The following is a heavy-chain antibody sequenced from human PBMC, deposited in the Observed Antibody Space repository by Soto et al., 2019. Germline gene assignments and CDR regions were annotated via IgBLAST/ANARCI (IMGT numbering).Heavy chain of an antibody. Sequence: SETLSLTCTVSGGSISSGGYYWSWIRQQPGKGLEGFGYIYYSGSTYYNPSLKSRVTISVDTSKNQFSLKLSSVTAADTAVYYCARTSFAMVRGVRDYYYYYMDVWGKGTTVTVSS. D-gene: IGHD3-10*01. CDR1: GGSISSGGYY. CDR2: IYYSGST. J-gene: IGHJ6*03. CDR3: ARTSFAMVRGVRDYYYYYMDV. V-gene: IGHV4-31*03.